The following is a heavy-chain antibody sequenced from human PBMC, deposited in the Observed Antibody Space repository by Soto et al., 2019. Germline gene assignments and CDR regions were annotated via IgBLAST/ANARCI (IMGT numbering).Heavy chain of an antibody. CDR1: GFTFSSFA. J-gene: IGHJ6*02. CDR3: AKWTSLYSSSSVGVSYYYYYGMDV. CDR2: ISGSGGST. Sequence: GGSLRLSCAASGFTFSSFAMSWVRQAPGKGLVWVSAISGSGGSTYDADSVKGRFTISRDNPKNTLYLQMNSLRAEDTAVYYCAKWTSLYSSSSVGVSYYYYYGMDVWGQGTTVTVSS. D-gene: IGHD6-6*01. V-gene: IGHV3-23*01.